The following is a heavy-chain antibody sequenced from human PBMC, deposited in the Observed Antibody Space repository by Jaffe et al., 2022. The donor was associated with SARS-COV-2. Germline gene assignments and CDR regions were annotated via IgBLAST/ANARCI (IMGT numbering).Heavy chain of an antibody. Sequence: EVQLVESGGGLVQPGGSLRLSCGASGFTFSSHWVHWVRQAPGKAPVWVSRISGDGSSTHYADSVKGRFTISRDNAKNTLFLQMNSLRVEDTAVYYCARGNVQWRNGMDVWGQGTTVTVSS. CDR3: ARGNVQWRNGMDV. J-gene: IGHJ6*02. CDR2: ISGDGSST. V-gene: IGHV3-74*01. D-gene: IGHD1-26*01. CDR1: GFTFSSHW.